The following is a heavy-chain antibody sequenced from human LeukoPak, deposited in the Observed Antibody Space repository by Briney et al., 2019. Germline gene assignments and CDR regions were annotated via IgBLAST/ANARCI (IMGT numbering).Heavy chain of an antibody. D-gene: IGHD4-17*01. Sequence: SETLSLTCTVSGGSISSSSYYWGWIRQPPGKGLGWIGSIYYSGSTYYNPSLKSRVTISVDTSKNQFSLKLSSVTAADTAVYYCARHERMDGDYYFDYWGQGTLVTVSS. J-gene: IGHJ4*02. V-gene: IGHV4-39*01. CDR1: GGSISSSSYY. CDR2: IYYSGST. CDR3: ARHERMDGDYYFDY.